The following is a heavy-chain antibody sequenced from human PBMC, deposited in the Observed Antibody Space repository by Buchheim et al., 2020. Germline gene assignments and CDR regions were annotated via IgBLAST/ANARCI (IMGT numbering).Heavy chain of an antibody. V-gene: IGHV3-23*01. CDR1: GFTFSSYA. Sequence: EVQLLESGGGLVQPGGSLRLSCAASGFTFSSYAMSWVRQAPGKGLEWVSAISGSGGSTYYADSVKGRFTISRDNSKNTLYLQMNSLRAEDTAVYYCAKCIAYYDSSGPTRLFDYWGQGTL. D-gene: IGHD3-22*01. CDR2: ISGSGGST. J-gene: IGHJ4*02. CDR3: AKCIAYYDSSGPTRLFDY.